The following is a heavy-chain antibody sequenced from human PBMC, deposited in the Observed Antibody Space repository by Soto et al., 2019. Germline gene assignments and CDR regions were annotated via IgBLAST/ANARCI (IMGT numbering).Heavy chain of an antibody. Sequence: AASVKVSCKASGGTFTTYAIGWVRQAPGQRLEWMGGIIPILGTANYAQKIQGRVTITADESTSTAYMELSSLRSEDTAVYYCASSDDCSGGSCYFRAVIYWGQGTLVTVSS. V-gene: IGHV1-69*13. J-gene: IGHJ4*02. D-gene: IGHD2-15*01. CDR3: ASSDDCSGGSCYFRAVIY. CDR2: IIPILGTA. CDR1: GGTFTTYA.